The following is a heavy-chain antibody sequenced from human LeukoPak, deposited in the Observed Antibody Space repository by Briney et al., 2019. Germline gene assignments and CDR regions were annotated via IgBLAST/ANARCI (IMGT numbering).Heavy chain of an antibody. D-gene: IGHD3-10*01. CDR2: ISSSSSYI. V-gene: IGHV3-21*01. CDR1: GFTFSSYS. J-gene: IGHJ6*02. Sequence: KPGGSLRLSCAASGFTFSSYSMNWVRQAPGKGLEWVSSISSSSSYIYCADSVKGRFTISRDNAKNSLYLQMNSLRAEDTAVYYCARDGIAWFGDSLLYYGMDVWGQGTTVTVSS. CDR3: ARDGIAWFGDSLLYYGMDV.